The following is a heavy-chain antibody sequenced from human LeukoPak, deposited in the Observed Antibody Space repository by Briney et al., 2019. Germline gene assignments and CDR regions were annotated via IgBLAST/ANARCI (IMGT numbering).Heavy chain of an antibody. J-gene: IGHJ6*03. CDR1: GFTFSSYG. D-gene: IGHD5-18*01. CDR2: ISYDGSNK. CDR3: AKDQKRGYSYGYLFYYYYMDV. V-gene: IGHV3-30*18. Sequence: HSGGSLRLSCAASGFTFSSYGMHWVRQAPGKGLEWVAVISYDGSNKYYADSVKGRFTISRDNSKNTLYLQMNSLRAEDTAVYYCAKDQKRGYSYGYLFYYYYMDVWGKGTTVTISS.